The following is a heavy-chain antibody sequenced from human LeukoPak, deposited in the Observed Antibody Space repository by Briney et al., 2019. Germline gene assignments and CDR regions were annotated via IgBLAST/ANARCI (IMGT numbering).Heavy chain of an antibody. J-gene: IGHJ4*02. CDR2: IYYSGTT. V-gene: IGHV4-59*01. CDR3: ARVEIGSLPSYSDY. D-gene: IGHD1-26*01. CDR1: GGSINTYY. Sequence: PSETLSLTCTVSGGSINTYYWSWIRQPPGKGLEWIGYIYYSGTTNYNPSLKSRVTISLDTSKNHFSLKLSSVTAADPAVYYCARVEIGSLPSYSDYWGQGTLVIVSS.